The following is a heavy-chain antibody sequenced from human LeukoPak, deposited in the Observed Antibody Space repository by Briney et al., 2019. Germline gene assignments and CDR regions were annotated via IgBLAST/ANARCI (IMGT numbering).Heavy chain of an antibody. CDR1: GYTFSTYH. CDR3: ARDLEGGWTLDY. Sequence: ASVKVSCKASGYTFSTYHMHWVRQAPGQGLEWVGIMKDYGGITSYAQKFQGRVTMTRDTSTSTAYMELSRLRSDDPAVYYCARDLEGGWTLDYWGQGTLVTVSS. J-gene: IGHJ4*02. D-gene: IGHD6-19*01. V-gene: IGHV1-46*01. CDR2: MKDYGGIT.